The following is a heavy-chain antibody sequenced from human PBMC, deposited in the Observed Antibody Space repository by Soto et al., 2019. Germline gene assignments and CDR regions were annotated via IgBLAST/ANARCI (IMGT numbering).Heavy chain of an antibody. J-gene: IGHJ4*02. Sequence: GASVKVSCKASGGTFSSYAISWVRQAPGQGLEWMGGIIPIFGTANYAQKFQGRVTITADESTSTAYMELSSLRSEDTAVYYCARERSGEAYYYDSSGYAFDYWGQGTLVTVSS. CDR3: ARERSGEAYYYDSSGYAFDY. CDR1: GGTFSSYA. CDR2: IIPIFGTA. D-gene: IGHD3-22*01. V-gene: IGHV1-69*13.